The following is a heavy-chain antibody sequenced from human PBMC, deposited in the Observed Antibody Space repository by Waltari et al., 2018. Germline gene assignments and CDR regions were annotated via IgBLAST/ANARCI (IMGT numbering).Heavy chain of an antibody. V-gene: IGHV1-8*01. J-gene: IGHJ5*02. Sequence: QVQLVQSGAEVTKPGASVKVSCKASGYTFTSYDINWVRQATGQGLEWMGWMNPNIGKTGYAQKFQGRVTMTRNTSISTAYMELSSLRSEDTAVYYWARGKLAARRPGYWFDPWGQGTLVTVSS. CDR1: GYTFTSYD. CDR2: MNPNIGKT. D-gene: IGHD6-6*01. CDR3: ARGKLAARRPGYWFDP.